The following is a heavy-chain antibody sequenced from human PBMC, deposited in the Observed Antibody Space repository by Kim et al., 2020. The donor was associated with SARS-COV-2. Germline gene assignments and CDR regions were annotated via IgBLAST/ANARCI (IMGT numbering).Heavy chain of an antibody. Sequence: NYNPSFRGHVTISADRSINTAYLQWSSLKASDTAIYCCARHFAPPNNLFGLWGQGTLVTVSS. CDR3: ARHFAPPNNLFGL. D-gene: IGHD3-3*02. J-gene: IGHJ5*02. V-gene: IGHV5-10-1*01.